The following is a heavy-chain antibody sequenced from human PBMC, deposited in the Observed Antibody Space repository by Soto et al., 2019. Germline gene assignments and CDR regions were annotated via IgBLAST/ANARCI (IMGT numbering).Heavy chain of an antibody. CDR2: INPSGDTT. Sequence: QVQLVQSGAEVKKPGASVKVSCKASGDTFSSYYMHWVRQAPGHGLEGMGIINPSGDTTTYPQNFQGRVTMTRDTSTSTLYLELSSLRSEDTAVYYCARGDGYFGSGSTSYFDNWGQGTLVTVSS. V-gene: IGHV1-46*01. D-gene: IGHD3-10*01. CDR1: GDTFSSYY. J-gene: IGHJ4*02. CDR3: ARGDGYFGSGSTSYFDN.